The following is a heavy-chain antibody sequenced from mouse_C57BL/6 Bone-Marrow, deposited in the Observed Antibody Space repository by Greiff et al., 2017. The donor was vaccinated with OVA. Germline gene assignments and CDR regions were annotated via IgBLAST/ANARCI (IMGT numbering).Heavy chain of an antibody. CDR3: ASLLRYARDY. V-gene: IGHV5-4*01. D-gene: IGHD2-10*01. Sequence: EVQLVESGGGLVKPGGSLKLSCAASGFTFSSYAMSWVRQTPEKRLEWVATISDGGSYTYYPDNVKGRFTISRDNAKNNLYLQMSHLKSEDTAMYYCASLLRYARDYWGQGTSVTVSS. J-gene: IGHJ4*01. CDR2: ISDGGSYT. CDR1: GFTFSSYA.